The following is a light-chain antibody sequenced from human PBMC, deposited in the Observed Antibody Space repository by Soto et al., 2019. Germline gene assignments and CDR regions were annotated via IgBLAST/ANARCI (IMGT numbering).Light chain of an antibody. CDR3: LKYNSAPLT. Sequence: DVKMPTSPSSLSAFVGDRVTITCRASQGIAPYLDGFQQKAGKVPKLLMYATSTLQSGVPARFSGSGSGKDFLLTISRLQPEDASIYYCLKYNSAPLTVGGWTKLEIK. J-gene: IGKJ4*01. CDR1: QGIAPY. V-gene: IGKV1-27*01. CDR2: ATS.